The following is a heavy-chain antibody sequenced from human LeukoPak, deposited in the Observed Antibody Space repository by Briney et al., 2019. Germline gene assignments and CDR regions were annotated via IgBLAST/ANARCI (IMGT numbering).Heavy chain of an antibody. Sequence: PSETLSLTCTVSGGSISSSSYYWGWIRQPPGKGLEWIGSIYYSGSTYYNPSLKSRVTISVDTSKNQFSLKLSSVTAADTAVYYCARGGVDYDSSSYYSNWFDPWGQGTLVTVSS. CDR2: IYYSGST. CDR3: ARGGVDYDSSSYYSNWFDP. D-gene: IGHD3-22*01. V-gene: IGHV4-39*07. CDR1: GGSISSSSYY. J-gene: IGHJ5*02.